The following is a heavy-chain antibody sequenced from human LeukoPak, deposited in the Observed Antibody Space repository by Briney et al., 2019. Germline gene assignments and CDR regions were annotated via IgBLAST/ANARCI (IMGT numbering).Heavy chain of an antibody. CDR3: ARAKAVAGHYYYYYMDV. V-gene: IGHV3-30*02. CDR1: GFTFSSYG. J-gene: IGHJ6*03. CDR2: IRYDGSNK. D-gene: IGHD6-19*01. Sequence: PGGSLRLSCAASGFTFSSYGMHWVRQAPGKGLEWVAFIRYDGSNKYYADSVKGRFTISRDNSKNTLYLQMNSLRAEDTAVYYCARAKAVAGHYYYYYMDVWGKGTTVTVSS.